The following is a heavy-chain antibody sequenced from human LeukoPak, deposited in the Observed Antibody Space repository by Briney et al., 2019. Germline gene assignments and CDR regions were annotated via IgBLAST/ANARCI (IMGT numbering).Heavy chain of an antibody. Sequence: GGSLRLSCAASGFTFSTYPMSWVRQTPGKGLQWVSAITNDGRVTYYADSVKGRFTVSRDNSKNALYLQLNSLRVEDTAVYYCAKELILAEIGPAGFEYWGQGTLVTVSS. D-gene: IGHD3-16*01. CDR2: ITNDGRVT. CDR3: AKELILAEIGPAGFEY. V-gene: IGHV3-23*01. J-gene: IGHJ4*02. CDR1: GFTFSTYP.